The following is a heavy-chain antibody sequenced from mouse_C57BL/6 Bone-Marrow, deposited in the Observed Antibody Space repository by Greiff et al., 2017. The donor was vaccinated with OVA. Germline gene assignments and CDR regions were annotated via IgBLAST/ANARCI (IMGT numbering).Heavy chain of an antibody. Sequence: VQLQQSGAELVKPGASVKLSCTASGFNIQDYYMHWVKQRTEQGLEWIGRIDPEDGETKYAPKFQGKATITADTSSNTAYLQISILTSEDTAVDDGARDYGSSYWYFDVWGTGTTVTVSS. J-gene: IGHJ1*03. V-gene: IGHV14-2*01. D-gene: IGHD1-1*01. CDR1: GFNIQDYY. CDR2: IDPEDGET. CDR3: ARDYGSSYWYFDV.